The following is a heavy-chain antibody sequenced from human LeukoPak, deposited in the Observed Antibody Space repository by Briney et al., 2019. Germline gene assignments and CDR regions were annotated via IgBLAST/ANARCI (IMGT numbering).Heavy chain of an antibody. Sequence: GGSLRLSCAASGFTFSSFAMSWVRQAPGKGLDWVSSISGSGAGTYYADSVKGRFTISRDNSKNTLYLQMNSLRAEDTAVYYCAESIAVAFYSWGQGTLVTVSS. CDR2: ISGSGAGT. CDR1: GFTFSSFA. CDR3: AESIAVAFYS. J-gene: IGHJ4*02. D-gene: IGHD6-19*01. V-gene: IGHV3-23*01.